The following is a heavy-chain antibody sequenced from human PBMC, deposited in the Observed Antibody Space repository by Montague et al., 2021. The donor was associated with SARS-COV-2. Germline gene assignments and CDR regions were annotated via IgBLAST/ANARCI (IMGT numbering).Heavy chain of an antibody. CDR3: ARVKWELSVGNVFDI. Sequence: SETLSLTCTVSGGSISSSSYYWAWIRQPPGKGLEWIGSIYHSGSTFYNPSLKSRASMSVDTSKNQFSLKLSPVTAADTAMYYCARVKWELSVGNVFDIWGQGTMVTVSS. CDR1: GGSISSSSYY. V-gene: IGHV4-39*01. D-gene: IGHD1-26*01. J-gene: IGHJ3*02. CDR2: IYHSGST.